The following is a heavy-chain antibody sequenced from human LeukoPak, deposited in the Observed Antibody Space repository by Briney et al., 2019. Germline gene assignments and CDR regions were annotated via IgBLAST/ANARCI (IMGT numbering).Heavy chain of an antibody. CDR2: ISGSGSST. CDR1: GFTFSSYA. CDR3: AKSYSSSWHYFDY. J-gene: IGHJ4*02. Sequence: PGGSLRLSCAASGFTFSSYAMSWVRQAPGKGLEWVSAISGSGSSTYYADSVKGRFTISRDNSKNTLYLQMNSLRAEDTAVFYCAKSYSSSWHYFDYWGQGTLVTVSS. V-gene: IGHV3-23*01. D-gene: IGHD6-13*01.